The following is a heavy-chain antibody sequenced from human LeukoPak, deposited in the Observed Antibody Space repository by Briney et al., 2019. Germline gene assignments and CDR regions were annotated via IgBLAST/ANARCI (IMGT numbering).Heavy chain of an antibody. Sequence: PGGSLRLSCAVSGFTFSSYWMSWVRQAPGKGLEWVSYISSSGSTLYYADSVRGRFTISRDNAKNSLYLQMNSLRAEDTAVYYCARGSGNCNYYYGMDVWGQGTTVTVSS. V-gene: IGHV3-48*01. CDR2: ISSSGSTL. J-gene: IGHJ6*02. CDR3: ARGSGNCNYYYGMDV. D-gene: IGHD6-19*01. CDR1: GFTFSSYW.